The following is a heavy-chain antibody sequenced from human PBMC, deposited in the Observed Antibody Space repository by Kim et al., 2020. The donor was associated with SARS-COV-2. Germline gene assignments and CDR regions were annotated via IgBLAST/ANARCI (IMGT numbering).Heavy chain of an antibody. V-gene: IGHV3-74*01. J-gene: IGHJ5*02. D-gene: IGHD6-13*01. CDR2: IKSDGSST. Sequence: GGSLRLSCAASGFTLSSYWMHWVRQAPGKGLVWVSRIKSDGSSTSDADSVKGRFTISRDNAKNTLFLQMNSLRAEDTAVYYCARAAAGNWFDPWGQGTLVTVSS. CDR3: ARAAAGNWFDP. CDR1: GFTLSSYW.